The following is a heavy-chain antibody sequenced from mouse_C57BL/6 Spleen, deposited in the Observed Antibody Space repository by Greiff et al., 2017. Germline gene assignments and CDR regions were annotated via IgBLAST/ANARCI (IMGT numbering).Heavy chain of an antibody. Sequence: VQLQQSGPELVKPGASVKISCKASGYSFTGYYMNWVKQSPEKSLEWIGEINPSTGGTTYNQKFKAKATLTVDKSSSTAYMQLKSLTSEDSAVYYCASGYDGYYVGFDVWGTGTTVTVSS. D-gene: IGHD2-3*01. CDR1: GYSFTGYY. V-gene: IGHV1-42*01. CDR3: ASGYDGYYVGFDV. J-gene: IGHJ1*03. CDR2: INPSTGGT.